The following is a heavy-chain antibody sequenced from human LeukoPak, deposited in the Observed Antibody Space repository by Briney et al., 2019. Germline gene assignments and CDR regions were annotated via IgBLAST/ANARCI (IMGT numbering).Heavy chain of an antibody. D-gene: IGHD6-6*01. CDR2: ISSSGSTI. J-gene: IGHJ4*02. CDR3: AKGAMYSSSSTFDY. CDR1: GFTFSDYY. V-gene: IGHV3-11*01. Sequence: PGGSLRLSCAASGFTFSDYYRSWIRQAPGKGLEWVSYISSSGSTIYYADSVKGRFTISRDNAKNSLYLQMNSLRAEDTAVYYCAKGAMYSSSSTFDYWGQGTLVTVSS.